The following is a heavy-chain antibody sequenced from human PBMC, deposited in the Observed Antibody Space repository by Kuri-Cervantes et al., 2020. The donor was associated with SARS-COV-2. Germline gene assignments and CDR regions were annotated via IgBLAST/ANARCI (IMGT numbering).Heavy chain of an antibody. CDR3: ARDPRFLEWLDYFDY. Sequence: GGSLRLSCAGSGFTFSSYAMSWVRQAPTKGLEWVSAISDSGDITYYGDSVQGRFTISRDNSKNTLYLQMNSLRAEDTAVYYCARDPRFLEWLDYFDYWGQGTLVTVSS. V-gene: IGHV3-23*01. J-gene: IGHJ4*02. CDR1: GFTFSSYA. CDR2: ISDSGDIT. D-gene: IGHD3-3*01.